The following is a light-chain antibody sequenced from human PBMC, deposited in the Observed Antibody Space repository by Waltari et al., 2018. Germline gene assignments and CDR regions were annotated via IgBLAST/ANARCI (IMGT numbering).Light chain of an antibody. CDR3: MQALQTPPWT. Sequence: DIVLTQSPLSLPVTPGEPASISCRSTQSLLYVNGYSYLDWYLQKPGQSPQLLIYLGSNRASGVPDRFSGSGSGTFFTLKISRVEAEDVGVYYCMQALQTPPWTFGQGTKVEVK. CDR1: QSLLYVNGYSY. V-gene: IGKV2-28*01. J-gene: IGKJ1*01. CDR2: LGS.